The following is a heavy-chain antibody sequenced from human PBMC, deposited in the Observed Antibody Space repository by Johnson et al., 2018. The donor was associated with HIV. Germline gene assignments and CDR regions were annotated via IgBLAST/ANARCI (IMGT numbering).Heavy chain of an antibody. D-gene: IGHD2-21*02. V-gene: IGHV3-33*06. CDR3: AKKALGDVDAFDI. J-gene: IGHJ3*02. CDR2: IWDDGSKK. CDR1: GFIFSDYA. Sequence: QVQLVESGGGVVQPGRSLRLSCAASGFIFSDYAMHWVRQAPGKGLEWVAVIWDDGSKKYYVDSVKGRFTISRDNSKTTLYQQMNSLRAEDTAVYYCAKKALGDVDAFDIWGQGTMVTVSS.